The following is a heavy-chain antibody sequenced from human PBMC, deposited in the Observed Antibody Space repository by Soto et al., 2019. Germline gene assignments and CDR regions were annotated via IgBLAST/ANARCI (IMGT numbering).Heavy chain of an antibody. CDR1: GGSISSYY. CDR2: IYYSGST. V-gene: IGHV4-59*01. D-gene: IGHD5-18*01. Sequence: SETLSLTCSVSGGSISSYYWSWIRQPPGKGLEWIGYIYYSGSTKYNPSLKSRVTMSLDKSKNQYSLKLTSVTAADTAVYYCARVRGVDTAMVDFDYWGQGTLVTVSS. CDR3: ARVRGVDTAMVDFDY. J-gene: IGHJ4*02.